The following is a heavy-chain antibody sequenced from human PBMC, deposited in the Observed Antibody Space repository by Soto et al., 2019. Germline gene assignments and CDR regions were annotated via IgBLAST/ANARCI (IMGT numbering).Heavy chain of an antibody. CDR2: ISSDGRNE. V-gene: IGHV3-30*04. CDR1: VFTFSNDG. D-gene: IGHD1-1*01. Sequence: WWSLRLSCLASVFTFSNDGMVWLRRAPGKGLEWVTTISSDGRNEHYADSVKGRFTVSRDNSKNTLFLQMESLRYEDTAVYYCGRGATNYFDCWGQGTLVTVSS. J-gene: IGHJ4*02. CDR3: GRGATNYFDC.